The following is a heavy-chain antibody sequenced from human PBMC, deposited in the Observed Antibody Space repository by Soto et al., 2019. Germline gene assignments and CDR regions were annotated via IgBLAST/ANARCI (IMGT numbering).Heavy chain of an antibody. CDR3: AKDLSAITMVRGVGY. V-gene: IGHV3-23*01. J-gene: IGHJ4*02. CDR1: GFTFSSYA. Sequence: EVQLLESGGGLVQPGGSLRLSCAASGFTFSSYAMSWVRQAPGKGLEWVSAISGSGGSTYYADSVKGRFTISRDNSKNTLYLQMNRLRAEDTAVYYCAKDLSAITMVRGVGYWGQGTLVTVSS. D-gene: IGHD3-10*01. CDR2: ISGSGGST.